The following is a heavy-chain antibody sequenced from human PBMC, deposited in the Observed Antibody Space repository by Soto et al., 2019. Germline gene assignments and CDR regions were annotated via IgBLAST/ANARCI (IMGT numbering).Heavy chain of an antibody. CDR1: GGSISSSSYY. Sequence: SETLSLTCTVSGGSISSSSYYWGWIRQPPGKGLEWIGNVYYGGSTYYNQSLKSRVTISVETSKSQFSLKLSSVTAADTAVYYCAGGDYYHSSGYYFYYYTMDVWGQGTTVTVSS. J-gene: IGHJ6*02. V-gene: IGHV4-39*01. CDR2: VYYGGST. CDR3: AGGDYYHSSGYYFYYYTMDV. D-gene: IGHD3-22*01.